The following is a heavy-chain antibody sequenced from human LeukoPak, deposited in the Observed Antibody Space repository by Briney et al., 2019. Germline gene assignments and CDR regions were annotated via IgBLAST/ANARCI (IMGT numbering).Heavy chain of an antibody. CDR1: GFTFSSNA. D-gene: IGHD6-19*01. CDR3: AKGHIAVAAPSDY. Sequence: QPGRSLRLSCAASGFTFSSNAMSWVRQAPGKGLEWVSAISGSGGSTYYADSVKGRFTISRDNSKNTLYLQMNSLRAEDTAVYYCAKGHIAVAAPSDYWGQGTLVTVSS. V-gene: IGHV3-23*01. CDR2: ISGSGGST. J-gene: IGHJ4*02.